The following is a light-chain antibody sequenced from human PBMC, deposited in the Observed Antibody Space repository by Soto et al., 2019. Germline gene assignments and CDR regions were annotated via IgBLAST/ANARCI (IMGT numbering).Light chain of an antibody. Sequence: DIQMTQSPSSLSASVGDRVTITCRASQCISNYLTWYQQKPGKVPKVLIYAASTLQSGVPSRFSGSGSGTDFTLTISSLQPEDVATYYCQKYNSPPHTFGGGTKVEIK. CDR3: QKYNSPPHT. CDR2: AAS. CDR1: QCISNY. V-gene: IGKV1-27*01. J-gene: IGKJ4*01.